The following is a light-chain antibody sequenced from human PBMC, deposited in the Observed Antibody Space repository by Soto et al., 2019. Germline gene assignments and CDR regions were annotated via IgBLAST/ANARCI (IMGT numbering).Light chain of an antibody. J-gene: IGKJ1*01. Sequence: EIVLTQSPGTLSLSPGERATLSCRASQFVSSTYLAWFQQKPGQAPRLLIYGASSRATGIPDRFGGRGSGKDFTLTINRLEPEDFAVYYCQQYDSSPWTFGQGTKVEIK. CDR1: QFVSSTY. CDR3: QQYDSSPWT. V-gene: IGKV3-20*01. CDR2: GAS.